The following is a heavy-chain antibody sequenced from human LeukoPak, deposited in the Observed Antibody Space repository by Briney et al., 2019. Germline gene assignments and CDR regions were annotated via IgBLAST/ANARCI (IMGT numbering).Heavy chain of an antibody. CDR2: INPNSGGT. D-gene: IGHD3-9*01. Sequence: ASVKVSCKASGYTFTGYYLHWVRQAPGQGLEWMGWINPNSGGTNYAQKFKGRVTMTTDMSISTAQMELSRLRSDGTAVYYCARRGGHDLLTGYYQVIDFDYWGQGTLVTVSS. V-gene: IGHV1-2*02. CDR1: GYTFTGYY. J-gene: IGHJ4*02. CDR3: ARRGGHDLLTGYYQVIDFDY.